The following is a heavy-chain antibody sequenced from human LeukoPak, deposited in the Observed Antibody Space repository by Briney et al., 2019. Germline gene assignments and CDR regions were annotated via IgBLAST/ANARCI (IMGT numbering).Heavy chain of an antibody. CDR2: IYYSGST. CDR1: GGSISSYY. CDR3: ARDPEDYYDSSGHSGWYFDL. Sequence: SETLSLTCTVSGGSISSYYWSWIRQPPGKGLEWIGYIYYSGSTNYNPSLKSRVTISVDTSKNQFSLKLSSVTAADTAVYYCARDPEDYYDSSGHSGWYFDLWGRGTLVTVSS. V-gene: IGHV4-59*01. D-gene: IGHD3-22*01. J-gene: IGHJ2*01.